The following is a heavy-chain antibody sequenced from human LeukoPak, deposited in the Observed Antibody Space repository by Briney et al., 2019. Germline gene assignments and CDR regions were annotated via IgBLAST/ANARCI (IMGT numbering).Heavy chain of an antibody. CDR2: ISSNGGST. Sequence: GGSLRLSCSASGFTFSSYAMHWVRQAPGKGLEYVSAISSNGGSTYYADSVKGRFTISRDNSKNTLYLQMSSLRAEDTAVYYCARDMPYSGRQGGAFDIWGRGTMVTVSS. CDR1: GFTFSSYA. V-gene: IGHV3-64D*09. CDR3: ARDMPYSGRQGGAFDI. J-gene: IGHJ3*02. D-gene: IGHD1-26*01.